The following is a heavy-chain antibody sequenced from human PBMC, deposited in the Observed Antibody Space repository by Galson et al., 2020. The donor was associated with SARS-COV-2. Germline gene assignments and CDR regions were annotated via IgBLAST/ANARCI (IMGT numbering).Heavy chain of an antibody. D-gene: IGHD6-19*01. CDR3: ARDSGHSSGWGAYYYNGMEA. J-gene: IGHJ6*02. Sequence: SETLSLTCAVYGGSFSGYSWNWIRQPPEKGLEWIGEINHGGSTKYNSSLKSRVTISVDTYKNQSSLKLSSVTAADTAMYYCARDSGHSSGWGAYYYNGMEAWGQGPTDTV. V-gene: IGHV4-34*01. CDR1: GGSFSGYS. CDR2: INHGGST.